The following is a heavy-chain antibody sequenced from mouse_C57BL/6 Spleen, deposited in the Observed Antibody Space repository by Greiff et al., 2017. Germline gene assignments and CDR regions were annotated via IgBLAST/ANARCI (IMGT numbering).Heavy chain of an antibody. CDR2: IDPEPGGT. V-gene: IGHV1-15*01. J-gene: IGHJ2*01. D-gene: IGHD1-2*01. CDR1: GYTFTDYE. CDR3: TRYGTTAPFDY. Sequence: QVQLQQSGAELVRPGASVTLSCKASGYTFTDYEMHWVKQTPVHGLEWIGAIDPEPGGTAYNQKFKGKAILTADKSSSTAYMELRSLTSEDSAVYYCTRYGTTAPFDYWGQGTTLTVSS.